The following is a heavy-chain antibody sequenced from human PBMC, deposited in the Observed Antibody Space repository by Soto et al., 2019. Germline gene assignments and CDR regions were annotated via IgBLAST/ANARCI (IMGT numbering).Heavy chain of an antibody. D-gene: IGHD2-15*01. J-gene: IGHJ6*02. CDR2: ISYDGSNK. CDR1: GFTFSSYA. V-gene: IGHV3-30-3*01. Sequence: VQLVESGGGVVQPGRSLRLSCAASGFTFSSYAMHWVRQAPGKGLEWVAVISYDGSNKYYADSVKGRFTISRDNSKNTLYLKMNSLRAEDTAVYYCARMASFYCSGGSCYPTYGMDVWGQGTTVTVSS. CDR3: ARMASFYCSGGSCYPTYGMDV.